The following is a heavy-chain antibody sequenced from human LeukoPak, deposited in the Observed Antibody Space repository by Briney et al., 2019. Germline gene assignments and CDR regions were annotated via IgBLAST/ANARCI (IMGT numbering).Heavy chain of an antibody. CDR2: FDPEDGET. V-gene: IGHV1-24*01. CDR1: GYTLTVLS. J-gene: IGHJ3*02. CDR3: ATDRWANGAFDI. D-gene: IGHD3-16*01. Sequence: ASVKVSCKVSGYTLTVLSMHWVRQAPGKGLEWMGGFDPEDGETIYAQKFQGRVTMTEDTSTDTAYMEPSSLRSEDTAVYYCATDRWANGAFDIWGQGTMVTVSS.